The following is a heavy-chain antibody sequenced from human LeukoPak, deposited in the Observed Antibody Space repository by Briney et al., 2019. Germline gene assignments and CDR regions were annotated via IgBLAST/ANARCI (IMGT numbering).Heavy chain of an antibody. CDR1: GFTFSSYS. Sequence: GGSLRLSCAASGFTFSSYSMNWVRQAPGKGLEWVSSISSSSYIYYADSVKGRFTISRDNAKNSLYLQMNSLRAEDTAVYYCAREYCSGGSCPDAFDIWGQGTMVTVSS. V-gene: IGHV3-21*01. D-gene: IGHD2-15*01. CDR3: AREYCSGGSCPDAFDI. CDR2: ISSSSYI. J-gene: IGHJ3*02.